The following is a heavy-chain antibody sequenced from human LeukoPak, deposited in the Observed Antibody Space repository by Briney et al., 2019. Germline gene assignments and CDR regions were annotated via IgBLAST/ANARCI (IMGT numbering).Heavy chain of an antibody. Sequence: QSGGSLRLSCAASGFTFSSDGMHWVSQAPGKGLEWVAVISYDGSNKYYADSVKGRFTISRDNSKNTLYLQMNSLRAEDTAVYYCAKDRRGYSYGYAFDYWGQGTLVTVSS. D-gene: IGHD5-18*01. CDR2: ISYDGSNK. CDR3: AKDRRGYSYGYAFDY. V-gene: IGHV3-30*18. CDR1: GFTFSSDG. J-gene: IGHJ4*02.